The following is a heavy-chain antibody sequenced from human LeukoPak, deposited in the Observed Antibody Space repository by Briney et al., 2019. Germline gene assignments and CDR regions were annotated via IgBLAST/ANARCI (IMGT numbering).Heavy chain of an antibody. CDR1: GYRFTSYW. CDR3: ARPGSGVAGPLDAFDI. V-gene: IGHV5-51*01. Sequence: GESLKISCKGSGYRFTSYWIDWVRQMPGKGLEWKWIIYPGDSDTRYSLSFQGQVTISADKSISTAYLQWSSLKASDTAMYYCARPGSGVAGPLDAFDIWGQGTMVTVSS. J-gene: IGHJ3*02. CDR2: IYPGDSDT. D-gene: IGHD6-19*01.